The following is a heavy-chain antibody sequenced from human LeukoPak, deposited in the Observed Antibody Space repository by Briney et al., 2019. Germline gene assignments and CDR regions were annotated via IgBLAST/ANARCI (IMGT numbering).Heavy chain of an antibody. J-gene: IGHJ4*02. CDR2: IYYSGST. D-gene: IGHD3-3*01. V-gene: IGHV4-39*01. Sequence: SETLSLTCTVSGGSISSSSYYWGWIRQPPGKGLERIGSIYYSGSTYYNPSLKSRVTISVDTSKNQFSLKLSSVTAADTAVYYCARQGDFWSGYAPSFDYWGQGTLVTVSS. CDR3: ARQGDFWSGYAPSFDY. CDR1: GGSISSSSYY.